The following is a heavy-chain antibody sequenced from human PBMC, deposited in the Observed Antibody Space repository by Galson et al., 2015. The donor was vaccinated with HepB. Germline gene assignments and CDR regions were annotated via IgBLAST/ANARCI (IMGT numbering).Heavy chain of an antibody. CDR1: GYTFTSYG. CDR3: ARDGVWFGELFEEVGYNWFDP. J-gene: IGHJ5*02. Sequence: SVKVSCKASGYTFTSYGISWVRQAPGQGLEWMGWISAYNGNTNYAQKLQGRVTMTTDTSTSTAYMELRSLRSDDTAVYYCARDGVWFGELFEEVGYNWFDPWGQGTLVTVSS. D-gene: IGHD3-10*01. V-gene: IGHV1-18*01. CDR2: ISAYNGNT.